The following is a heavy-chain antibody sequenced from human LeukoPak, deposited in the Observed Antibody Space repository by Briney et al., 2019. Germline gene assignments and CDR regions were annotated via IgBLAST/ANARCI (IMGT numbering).Heavy chain of an antibody. CDR3: ARSPGGDLPYYYYGMDV. D-gene: IGHD4-17*01. CDR2: ISGSGSTI. Sequence: GGFLRLSCAASGFTFSDYYMSWIRQAPGKGLEWVSYISGSGSTIYYADSVKGRFTISRDNAKNSLYLQMNSLRAEDTAVYYCARSPGGDLPYYYYGMDVWGQGTTVTVSS. J-gene: IGHJ6*02. CDR1: GFTFSDYY. V-gene: IGHV3-11*01.